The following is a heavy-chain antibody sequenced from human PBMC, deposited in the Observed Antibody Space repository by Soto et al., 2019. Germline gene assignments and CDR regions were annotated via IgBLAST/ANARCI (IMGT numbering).Heavy chain of an antibody. CDR2: IYYSGST. CDR3: ARGDDILTGAFDI. CDR1: GGSISSYY. Sequence: QVQLQESGPGLVKPSETLSLTCTVSGGSISSYYWSWIRQPPGKGLEWIGYIYYSGSTNYNPSLTSRVTISVDTSKNQFSLKLSSVTAADTAVYYCARGDDILTGAFDIWGQGTMVTVSS. J-gene: IGHJ3*02. V-gene: IGHV4-59*01. D-gene: IGHD3-9*01.